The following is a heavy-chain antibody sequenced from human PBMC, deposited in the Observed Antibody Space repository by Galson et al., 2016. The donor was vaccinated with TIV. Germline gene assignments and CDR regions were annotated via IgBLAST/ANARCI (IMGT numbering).Heavy chain of an antibody. CDR1: GSTFSNFA. Sequence: SLRLSCAASGSTFSNFAMHWGRQAPGKGLEWVAAISYDRSNQYYADTVKGRFTISRDNSKTTLYLQMNSLRAEDTAVYYCARGSSTSYYNVDYWGQGTLVTVSS. J-gene: IGHJ4*02. CDR3: ARGSSTSYYNVDY. D-gene: IGHD2/OR15-2a*01. V-gene: IGHV3-30*03. CDR2: ISYDRSNQ.